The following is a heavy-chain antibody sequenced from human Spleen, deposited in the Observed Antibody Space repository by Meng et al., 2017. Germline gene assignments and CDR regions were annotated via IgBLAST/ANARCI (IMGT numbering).Heavy chain of an antibody. D-gene: IGHD1/OR15-1a*01. CDR2: IRVSSSST. CDR1: GFTFSSFA. V-gene: IGHV3-23*01. Sequence: EVQLLESGGGLVQPGGSLRLSCAASGFTFSSFAMNWVRQAPGKGLEWVSSIRVSSSSTFYADSVKGRFTISRDNSKSTLNLQMNSLRAEDTAVYYCAGTGQFDYWGQGTLVTVSS. CDR3: AGTGQFDY. J-gene: IGHJ4*02.